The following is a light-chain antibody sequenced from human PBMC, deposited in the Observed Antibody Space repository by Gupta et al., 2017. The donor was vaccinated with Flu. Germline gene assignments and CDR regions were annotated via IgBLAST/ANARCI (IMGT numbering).Light chain of an antibody. CDR2: GAC. Sequence: EIVMTQSPATLSASPGESVTLSCRASQSVGSNLAWYQQKQGQVPRLLIYGACSRATGVPARFSGSGSGTEFTLTISSLQSEDFAVYYCQRDDNCPRTFGQGTKVEIK. CDR1: QSVGSN. V-gene: IGKV3-15*01. J-gene: IGKJ1*01. CDR3: QRDDNCPRT.